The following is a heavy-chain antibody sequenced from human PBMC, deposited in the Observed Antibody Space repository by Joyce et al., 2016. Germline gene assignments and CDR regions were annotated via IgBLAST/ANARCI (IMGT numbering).Heavy chain of an antibody. J-gene: IGHJ4*02. D-gene: IGHD2-8*02. CDR1: GYTFTDYY. V-gene: IGHV1-2*02. Sequence: QVQLVQSGAEVKKPGASVKISCKASGYTFTDYYIHWVRQAPGQGLEWMGWINPNRGGFYYAQKVQGRVTMTRDTPIFTAYRELKTLRSDDTATFYCARGPLYCTGGACYSPRYDSWGQGTLLTVSS. CDR3: ARGPLYCTGGACYSPRYDS. CDR2: INPNRGGF.